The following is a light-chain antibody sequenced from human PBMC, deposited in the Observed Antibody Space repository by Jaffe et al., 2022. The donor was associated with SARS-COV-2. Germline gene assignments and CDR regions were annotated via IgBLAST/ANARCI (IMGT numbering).Light chain of an antibody. CDR2: AAS. V-gene: IGKV1-39*01. Sequence: DIQMTQSPSSLSASVGDRVTITCRASQNIVRYLNWYQRKPGIAPKLLIYAASRLQTGVPSRFSGSGSGTDFTLTISSLQPEDSATYYCQRSSGTPRTFGQGTKVEI. J-gene: IGKJ1*01. CDR1: QNIVRY. CDR3: QRSSGTPRT.